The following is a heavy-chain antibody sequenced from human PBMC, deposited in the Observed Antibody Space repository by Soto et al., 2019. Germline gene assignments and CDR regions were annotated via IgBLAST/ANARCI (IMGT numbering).Heavy chain of an antibody. D-gene: IGHD5-12*01. CDR2: IIPIFGTA. CDR3: ARGVDGFNYEFYYYYGMDV. J-gene: IGHJ6*02. CDR1: GGTFSSYA. V-gene: IGHV1-69*13. Sequence: ASVKVSCKASGGTFSSYAISWVRQAPGQGLEWMGGIIPIFGTANYAQKFQGRVTITADESTSTAYMELSSLRSEDTAVYYCARGVDGFNYEFYYYYGMDVWGQGTTVTVSS.